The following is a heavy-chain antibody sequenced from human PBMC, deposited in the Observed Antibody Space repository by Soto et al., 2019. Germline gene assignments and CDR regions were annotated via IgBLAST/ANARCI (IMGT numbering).Heavy chain of an antibody. D-gene: IGHD5-12*01. CDR3: ARVVEMATIMALGAFDI. CDR1: GGTFSSYA. CDR2: IIPIFGTA. J-gene: IGHJ3*02. Sequence: SVKVSCKASGGTFSSYAISWVRQAPGQGLEWMGGIIPIFGTANYAQKLQGRVTITADESTSTAYMELSSLRSEDTAVYYCARVVEMATIMALGAFDIWGQGTMVTVSS. V-gene: IGHV1-69*13.